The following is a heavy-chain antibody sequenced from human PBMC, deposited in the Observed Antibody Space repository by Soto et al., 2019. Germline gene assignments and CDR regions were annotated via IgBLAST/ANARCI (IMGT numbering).Heavy chain of an antibody. Sequence: PSETLSLTCAVYGGSFSGYYWSWIRQPPGKGLEWIGEINHSGSTNYNPSLKSRVTISVDTSKNQFSLKLSSVTAADTAVYYCARFKGYSSGWYTFGYYYGMDVWGQGTTVTVSS. J-gene: IGHJ6*02. V-gene: IGHV4-34*01. CDR3: ARFKGYSSGWYTFGYYYGMDV. CDR2: INHSGST. CDR1: GGSFSGYY. D-gene: IGHD6-19*01.